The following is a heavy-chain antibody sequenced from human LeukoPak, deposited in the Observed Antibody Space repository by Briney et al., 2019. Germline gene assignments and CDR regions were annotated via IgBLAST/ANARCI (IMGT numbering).Heavy chain of an antibody. V-gene: IGHV4-4*07. CDR3: ARSMPPYCSSTSCYPYYYYYMDV. Sequence: SETLSLTCTVSGGSISSYYWSWIRQPAGKGLEWIGRIYTSGSTNYNPSLKSRVTMSVDTSKNQFSLKLSSVTAADTAVYYCARSMPPYCSSTSCYPYYYYYMDVWGKGTTVTVSS. CDR1: GGSISSYY. D-gene: IGHD2-2*01. J-gene: IGHJ6*03. CDR2: IYTSGST.